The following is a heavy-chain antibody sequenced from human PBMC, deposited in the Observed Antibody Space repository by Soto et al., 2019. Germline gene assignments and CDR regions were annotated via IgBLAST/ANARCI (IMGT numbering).Heavy chain of an antibody. CDR3: AKDIPYYVIFTGLTTSGFGI. CDR2: ISWNSGSI. J-gene: IGHJ3*02. CDR1: GFTFDDYA. D-gene: IGHD3-9*01. V-gene: IGHV3-9*01. Sequence: EVQLVESGGGLVQPGRSLRLSCAASGFTFDDYAMHWVRQAPGKGLEWVSGISWNSGSIGYADSVKGRFTISSDNAKNCLYLPMNSLRAEDTALYYCAKDIPYYVIFTGLTTSGFGIWGQGTMGTVSS.